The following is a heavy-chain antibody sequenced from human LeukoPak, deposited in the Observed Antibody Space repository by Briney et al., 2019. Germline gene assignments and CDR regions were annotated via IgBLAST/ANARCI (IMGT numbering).Heavy chain of an antibody. D-gene: IGHD2-21*02. CDR3: ARGVTYFDY. CDR2: ISSSSSTI. CDR1: GFTFSSYS. V-gene: IGHV3-48*01. Sequence: PGGSLRLSCAASGFTFSSYSMNWVRQAPGKGLEWVSYISSSSSTIYYADPVKGRFTISRDNAKNSLYLQMNSLRAEDTAVYYCARGVTYFDYWGQGTLVTVSS. J-gene: IGHJ4*02.